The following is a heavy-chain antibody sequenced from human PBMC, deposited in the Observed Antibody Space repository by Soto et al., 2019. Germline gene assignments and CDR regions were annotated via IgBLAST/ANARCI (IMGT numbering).Heavy chain of an antibody. Sequence: EVQLLESGGGLVQPGGSLRLSCAASGFTFSSYAMSWVRQAPGKGLEWVSVISGSGDSTYYADSVKGRFTISRDNSKNTLYLQMSSLRAEDSAVYYWARRTSGGYLDCWGQGTLVTVSS. V-gene: IGHV3-23*01. CDR3: ARRTSGGYLDC. CDR2: ISGSGDST. J-gene: IGHJ4*02. D-gene: IGHD6-19*01. CDR1: GFTFSSYA.